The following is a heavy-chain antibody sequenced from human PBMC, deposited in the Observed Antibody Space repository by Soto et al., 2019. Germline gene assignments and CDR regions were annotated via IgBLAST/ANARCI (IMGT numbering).Heavy chain of an antibody. J-gene: IGHJ4*02. CDR1: GFTFSSYA. D-gene: IGHD2-15*01. CDR2: VSIGGST. V-gene: IGHV3-23*01. Sequence: DVQLLESGGGLVQPEGSLRLSCAASGFTFSSYAMGWVRQGPGKGLEWVAVVSIGGSTHYADSVRGRFTISRHNSKNTLSLQMNSLPAEDTAVYFCAKRRGAGGHFDYWGQGALVTVSS. CDR3: AKRRGAGGHFDY.